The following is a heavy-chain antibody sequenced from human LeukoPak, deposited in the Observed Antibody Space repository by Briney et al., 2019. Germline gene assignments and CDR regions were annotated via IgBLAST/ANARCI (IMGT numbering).Heavy chain of an antibody. CDR1: DGSISSYY. J-gene: IGHJ4*02. Sequence: SETLSLTCTVSDGSISSYYWSWIRQPPGKGLEWIGYIYYSGSTNYNPSLRSRVTISVDTSKNQFSLKLSSVTAADTAVYYCARMAYVSDWLFGPDVGTRYYFDYWGRGTLVTVSS. D-gene: IGHD3-9*01. CDR2: IYYSGST. CDR3: ARMAYVSDWLFGPDVGTRYYFDY. V-gene: IGHV4-59*01.